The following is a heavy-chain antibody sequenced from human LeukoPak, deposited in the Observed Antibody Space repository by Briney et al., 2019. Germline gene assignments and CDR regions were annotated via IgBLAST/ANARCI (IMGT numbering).Heavy chain of an antibody. D-gene: IGHD6-19*01. V-gene: IGHV4-38-2*02. Sequence: SETLSLTCTVSGYSISSGYYWGWIRQPPGKGLEWIGSIYYSGSTYYNPSLKSRVTISVDTSKNQFSLKLSSVTAADTAVYYCARRGSGWYYFDYWGQGTLVTVSS. CDR2: IYYSGST. J-gene: IGHJ4*02. CDR3: ARRGSGWYYFDY. CDR1: GYSISSGYY.